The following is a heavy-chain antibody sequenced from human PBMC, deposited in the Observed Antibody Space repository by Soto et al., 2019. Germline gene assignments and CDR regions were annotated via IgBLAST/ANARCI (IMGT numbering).Heavy chain of an antibody. D-gene: IGHD2-15*01. J-gene: IGHJ5*02. CDR2: IIPIFGTA. V-gene: IGHV1-69*13. CDR1: GGTFSRYA. Sequence: SLKVSCKASGGTFSRYAISWVRQAPGQGLEWMGGIIPIFGTANYAQKFQGRVTITADESTSTAYMELSSLRSEDTAVYYCARDRVDCSGGSCFNWFDPWGQGTLVTVSS. CDR3: ARDRVDCSGGSCFNWFDP.